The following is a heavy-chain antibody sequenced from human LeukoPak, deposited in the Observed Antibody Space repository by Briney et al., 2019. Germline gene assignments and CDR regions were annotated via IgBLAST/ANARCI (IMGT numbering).Heavy chain of an antibody. Sequence: PSQTLSLTCAISGDSVSSNSAAWNWSRQSPSKCLEWLGRTYYRSKWYNDYALSVKSRISINPDTSKKQFCLQLNSVTPEDTAVYYCARSYSSGWDFESWGQGTLVTVSS. J-gene: IGHJ4*02. CDR2: TYYRSKWYN. D-gene: IGHD6-19*01. V-gene: IGHV6-1*01. CDR3: ARSYSSGWDFES. CDR1: GDSVSSNSAA.